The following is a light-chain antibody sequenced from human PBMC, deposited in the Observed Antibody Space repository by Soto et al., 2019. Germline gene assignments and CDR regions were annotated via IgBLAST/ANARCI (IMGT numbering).Light chain of an antibody. Sequence: EIVLTQSPDTLSLSPGDGAALSCRASQSISSSYLAWYQHKPGQPPRLLIYGASTRATGIPDRFTGRGSGTEFTLTISRLEPEDFAVYYCQQYGISPRTFGQGTKVES. CDR1: QSISSSY. CDR2: GAS. J-gene: IGKJ1*01. V-gene: IGKV3-20*01. CDR3: QQYGISPRT.